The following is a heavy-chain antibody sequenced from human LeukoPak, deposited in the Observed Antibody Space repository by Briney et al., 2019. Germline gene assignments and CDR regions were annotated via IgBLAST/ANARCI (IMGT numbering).Heavy chain of an antibody. CDR1: GGSTSSGDYY. CDR3: ARDMITFGGVSI. J-gene: IGHJ4*02. V-gene: IGHV4-30-4*01. CDR2: IYYSGST. Sequence: SETLSLTCTVSGGSTSSGDYYWSWIRQPPGKGLEWIGYIYYSGSTYYNPSLKSRVTISVDTSKNQFSLKLSSVTAADTAAYYCARDMITFGGVSIWGQGTLVTVSS. D-gene: IGHD3-16*01.